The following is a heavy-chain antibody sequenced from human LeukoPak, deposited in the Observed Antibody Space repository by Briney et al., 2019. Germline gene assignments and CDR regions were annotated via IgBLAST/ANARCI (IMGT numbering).Heavy chain of an antibody. CDR1: GFTVSSNY. CDR3: AKDVGYCGSTSCYFSY. D-gene: IGHD2-2*01. CDR2: IYSGGST. J-gene: IGHJ4*02. Sequence: GGSLRLSCAASGFTVSSNYMSWVRQAPGKGLEWVSVIYSGGSTYYADSVKGQFTISRDNSKNTLYLQMNSLRAEDTAVYYCAKDVGYCGSTSCYFSYWGQGTLVTVAS. V-gene: IGHV3-53*01.